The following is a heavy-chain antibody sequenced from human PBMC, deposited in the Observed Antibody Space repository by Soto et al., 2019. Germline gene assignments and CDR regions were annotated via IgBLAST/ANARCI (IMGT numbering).Heavy chain of an antibody. D-gene: IGHD6-13*01. J-gene: IGHJ3*02. V-gene: IGHV4-59*08. CDR2: IYYSGST. CDR3: AGVGSSWAFDI. CDR1: GGSISSYY. Sequence: SETLSLTCTVSGGSISSYYWSWIRQPPGKGLEWIGYIYYSGSTNYNPSLKSRVTISVDTSKNQFSLKLSSVTAADTAVYYCAGVGSSWAFDIWGQGTMVTVSS.